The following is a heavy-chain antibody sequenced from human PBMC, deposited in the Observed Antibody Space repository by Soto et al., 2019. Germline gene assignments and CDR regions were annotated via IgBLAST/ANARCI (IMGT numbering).Heavy chain of an antibody. D-gene: IGHD3-16*01. Sequence: PSETLSLTCAVYGGSFSCYYWSWIRQPPGKGLEWIGEINHSGSTNYNPSLKSRVSISVDTSKNQFSLKLTSVTAADTAIYYCARLPSRHWVDYWGQGTLVTVSS. CDR1: GGSFSCYY. V-gene: IGHV4-34*01. J-gene: IGHJ4*02. CDR3: ARLPSRHWVDY. CDR2: INHSGST.